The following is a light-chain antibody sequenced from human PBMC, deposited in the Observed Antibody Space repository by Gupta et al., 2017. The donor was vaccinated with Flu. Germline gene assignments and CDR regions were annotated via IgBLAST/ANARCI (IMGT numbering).Light chain of an antibody. Sequence: DVVMTQSPLSLPVTLGQPASISCRSSQSLVYSDGNTVLHWFQQRPGQSPRRLIYLVSHRESGVPDRFSGSGSGTEFTLKISRGEAEDVGIYSCMQGSHWPWAFGQGTKVEIK. CDR3: MQGSHWPWA. J-gene: IGKJ1*01. V-gene: IGKV2-30*01. CDR2: LVS. CDR1: QSLVYSDGNTV.